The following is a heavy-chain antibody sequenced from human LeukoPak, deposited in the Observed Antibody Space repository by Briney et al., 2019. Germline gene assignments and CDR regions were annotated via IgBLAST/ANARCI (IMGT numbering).Heavy chain of an antibody. D-gene: IGHD5-24*01. CDR3: ARYRRRARWLQLDHWQSDAFDI. CDR1: GYTFTGYY. Sequence: ASVKVSCKASGYTFTGYYMHWVRQAPGQGLEWMGWINPNSGGTNYAQKFQGWVTMTRDTSISTAYMELSRLRSDDTAVYYCARYRRRARWLQLDHWQSDAFDIWGQGTMVTVSS. V-gene: IGHV1-2*04. CDR2: INPNSGGT. J-gene: IGHJ3*02.